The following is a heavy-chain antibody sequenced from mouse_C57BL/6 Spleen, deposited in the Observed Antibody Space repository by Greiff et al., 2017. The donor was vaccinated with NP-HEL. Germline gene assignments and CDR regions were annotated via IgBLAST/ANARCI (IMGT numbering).Heavy chain of an antibody. J-gene: IGHJ1*03. CDR1: GYSITSGYY. D-gene: IGHD1-1*01. CDR3: ARERYYGSSYYWYFDV. Sequence: DVKLQESGPGLVKPSQSLSLTCSVTGYSITSGYYWNWIRQFPGNKLEWMGYISYDGSNNYNPSLKNRISITRDTSKNQFFLKLNSVTTEDTATYYCARERYYGSSYYWYFDVWGTGTTVTVSS. V-gene: IGHV3-6*01. CDR2: ISYDGSN.